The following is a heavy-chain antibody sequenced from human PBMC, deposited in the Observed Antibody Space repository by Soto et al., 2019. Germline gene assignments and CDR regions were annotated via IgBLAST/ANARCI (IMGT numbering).Heavy chain of an antibody. J-gene: IGHJ6*02. Sequence: SVKVSCKASGGTFSSYAISWVRQAPGQGLEWMGGIIPIFGTANYAQKFQGRVTITADESTSTAYMELSSLRSEDTAVYFCARDLGDVDTAMVSPPHYYYGMDVWGQGTTVTVSS. CDR3: ARDLGDVDTAMVSPPHYYYGMDV. D-gene: IGHD5-18*01. V-gene: IGHV1-69*13. CDR2: IIPIFGTA. CDR1: GGTFSSYA.